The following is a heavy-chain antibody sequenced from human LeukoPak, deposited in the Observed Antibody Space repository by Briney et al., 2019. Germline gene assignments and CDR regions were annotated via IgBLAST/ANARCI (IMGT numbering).Heavy chain of an antibody. V-gene: IGHV4-4*07. CDR3: ARATYYYDSSGYYPVVGFDY. D-gene: IGHD3-22*01. CDR2: IYYSGST. CDR1: DGSISSYY. Sequence: SETLSLTCTVSDGSISSYYWSWIRQPAGKGLEWIGRIYYSGSTNYNPSLKSRVTISVDTSKNQFSLKLSSVTAADTAVYYCARATYYYDSSGYYPVVGFDYWGQGTLVTVSS. J-gene: IGHJ4*02.